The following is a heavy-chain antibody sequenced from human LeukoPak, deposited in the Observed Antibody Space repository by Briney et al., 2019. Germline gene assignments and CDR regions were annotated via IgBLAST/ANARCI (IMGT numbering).Heavy chain of an antibody. D-gene: IGHD5-24*01. CDR2: TYYSGST. V-gene: IGHV4-59*01. CDR3: ARARGNFDY. J-gene: IGHJ4*02. CDR1: GGSISSYY. Sequence: SETLSLTCTVSGGSISSYYWSWIRQPPGKGLEWIGYTYYSGSTNYNPSLKSRVTISVDTSKNQFSLKLSSVTAADTAVYYCARARGNFDYWGQGTLVTVSS.